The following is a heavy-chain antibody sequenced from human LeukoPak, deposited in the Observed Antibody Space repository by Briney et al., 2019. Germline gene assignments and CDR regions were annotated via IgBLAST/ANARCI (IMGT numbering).Heavy chain of an antibody. CDR3: AREVGATYYYYGMDV. Sequence: TSETLSLTCAVSGGSIGNSNWWSWVRRPPGKGLEWIGEIYHSGSTNYNPSLKSRVTISVDKSKNQFSLKLSSVTAADTAVYYCAREVGATYYYYGMDVWGQGTTVTVSS. V-gene: IGHV4-4*02. J-gene: IGHJ6*02. CDR2: IYHSGST. CDR1: GGSIGNSNW. D-gene: IGHD1-26*01.